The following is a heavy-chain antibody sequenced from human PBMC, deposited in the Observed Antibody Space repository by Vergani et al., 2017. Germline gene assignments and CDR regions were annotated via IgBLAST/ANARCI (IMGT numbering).Heavy chain of an antibody. J-gene: IGHJ3*02. Sequence: QVTLRESGPALVKPTQTLTLTCTFSGFSLSTSGVGVGWIRQPPGKALEWLALIYWNDDKRYSPSLKSRLTITKDTYKNQVVLTMTNMDPVDTATYYCAHSNRLYYYDSSGYYAFDIWGQGTMVTVSS. D-gene: IGHD3-22*01. CDR3: AHSNRLYYYDSSGYYAFDI. CDR1: GFSLSTSGVG. V-gene: IGHV2-5*01. CDR2: IYWNDDK.